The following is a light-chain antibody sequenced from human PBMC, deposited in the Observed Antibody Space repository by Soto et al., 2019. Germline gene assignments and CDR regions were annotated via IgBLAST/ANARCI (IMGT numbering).Light chain of an antibody. V-gene: IGKV3-15*01. CDR1: QSVSSN. Sequence: EIVMTHSPATLSVSPLERATLSFSASQSVSSNLAWYQQKPGQAPRLLIYGASTRATGIPARFSGSGSGTEFTLTISSLQSEDFAVYYCQQYNNWPTLTFGGGTKVDIK. CDR2: GAS. CDR3: QQYNNWPTLT. J-gene: IGKJ4*01.